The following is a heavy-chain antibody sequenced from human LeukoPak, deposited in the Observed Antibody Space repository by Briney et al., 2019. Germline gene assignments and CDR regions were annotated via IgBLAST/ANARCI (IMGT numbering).Heavy chain of an antibody. V-gene: IGHV4-59*08. CDR3: ARGVTFGGVIVPAFDI. CDR2: IYYSGST. CDR1: GGSISSYY. J-gene: IGHJ3*02. Sequence: SETLSLTCIVSGGSISSYYWSWIRQPPGKGLEWIGYIYYSGSTNYNPSLKSRVTISLDTSKNQFSLKLSSVIAADTDVYFCARGVTFGGVIVPAFDIWGQGTMVTVSS. D-gene: IGHD3-16*02.